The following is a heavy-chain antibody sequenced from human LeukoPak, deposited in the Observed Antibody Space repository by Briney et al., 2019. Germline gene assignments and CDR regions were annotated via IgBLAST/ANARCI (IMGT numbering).Heavy chain of an antibody. J-gene: IGHJ4*02. CDR3: ATPTTVTTYNFDY. Sequence: GGSLRLSCAASGFTFSSYAMSWVRQAPGKGLEWASAISGSGGSTYYADSVKGRFTISRDNSKNTLYLQMNSLRAEDTAVYYCATPTTVTTYNFDYWGQGTLVTVSS. V-gene: IGHV3-23*01. CDR2: ISGSGGST. CDR1: GFTFSSYA. D-gene: IGHD4-17*01.